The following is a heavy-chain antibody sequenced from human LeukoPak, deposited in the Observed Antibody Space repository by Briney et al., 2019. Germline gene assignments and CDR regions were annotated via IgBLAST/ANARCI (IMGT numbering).Heavy chain of an antibody. CDR2: IYYSGST. CDR1: GGSISSSSYY. Sequence: PSETLSLTCTVSGGSISSSSYYWGWIRQPPGKGLEWIGSIYYSGSTYYNPSLKSRVTISVDTSKNQFSLKLSSVTAADTAVYYCARVGKWEEGAFDIWGQGTMVTVSS. D-gene: IGHD1-26*01. CDR3: ARVGKWEEGAFDI. J-gene: IGHJ3*02. V-gene: IGHV4-39*07.